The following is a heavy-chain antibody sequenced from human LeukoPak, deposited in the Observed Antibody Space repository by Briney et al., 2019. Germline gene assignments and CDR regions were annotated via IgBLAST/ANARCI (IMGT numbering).Heavy chain of an antibody. CDR3: ARLKDDVTKFDY. J-gene: IGHJ4*02. D-gene: IGHD2-8*01. CDR1: GFTFSSFA. Sequence: PGGSLRLSCAASGFTFSSFAMSWVRQAPGKGLEWVASINQDVSRIHYVDSVKGRFTISRDNAKSSLFLQMTSLRVEDTAVYYCARLKDDVTKFDYWGQGTLVTVSS. CDR2: INQDVSRI. V-gene: IGHV3-7*01.